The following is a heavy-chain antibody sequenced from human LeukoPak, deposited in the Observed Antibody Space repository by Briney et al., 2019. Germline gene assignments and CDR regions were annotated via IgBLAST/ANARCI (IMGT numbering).Heavy chain of an antibody. CDR1: GFTFSDYY. D-gene: IGHD4-17*01. CDR3: ARAVSTVTTFDY. Sequence: GGYLRLYCAASGFTFSDYYMSWIRQAPGKGLEWVSYISSSSSYTNYADSVKGRFTISRDNAKNSLYLQMNSLRAEDTAVYYCARAVSTVTTFDYWGQGTLVTVSS. V-gene: IGHV3-11*06. CDR2: ISSSSSYT. J-gene: IGHJ4*02.